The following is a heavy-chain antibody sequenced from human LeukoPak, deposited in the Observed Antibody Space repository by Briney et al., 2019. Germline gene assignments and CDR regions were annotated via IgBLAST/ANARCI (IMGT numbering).Heavy chain of an antibody. V-gene: IGHV3-48*03. Sequence: GGSLRLSCAASGFPFSSYEMNWVRQAPGKGLEWVSYISSSGTIIYYADSVKGRFAITRDNAKNSLYLQMNSLRAEDTALYYCTRAMSGARFYSDYWGQGTLVTVSS. CDR2: ISSSGTII. CDR3: TRAMSGARFYSDY. CDR1: GFPFSSYE. D-gene: IGHD2-21*01. J-gene: IGHJ4*02.